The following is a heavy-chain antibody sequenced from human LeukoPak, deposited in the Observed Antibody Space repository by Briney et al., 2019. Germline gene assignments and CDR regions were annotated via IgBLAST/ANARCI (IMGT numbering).Heavy chain of an antibody. J-gene: IGHJ6*03. CDR1: GYTFTYRY. CDR2: INPNSGGT. CDR3: ARGFYYYYMDV. V-gene: IGHV1-2*02. Sequence: ASVKVSCKASGYTFTYRYLHWVRLAPGQGLEWMGWINPNSGGTNYAQKFQGRVTMTRDTSISTAYMELSRLRSDDTAVYYCARGFYYYYMDVWGKGTTVTISS.